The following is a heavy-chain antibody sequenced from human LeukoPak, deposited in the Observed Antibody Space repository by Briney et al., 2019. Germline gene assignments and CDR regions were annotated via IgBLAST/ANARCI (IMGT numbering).Heavy chain of an antibody. CDR1: GGTFSSYA. D-gene: IGHD3-10*01. J-gene: IGHJ4*02. CDR2: IIPILGIA. CDR3: ARMRYYYGSGSYSIDY. V-gene: IGHV1-69*04. Sequence: SVKVSCKASGGTFSSYAISWVRPAPGQGLEWMGRIIPILGIANYAQKFQGRVTITADKSTSTAYMELSSLRSEDTAVYYCARMRYYYGSGSYSIDYWGQGTLSPSPQ.